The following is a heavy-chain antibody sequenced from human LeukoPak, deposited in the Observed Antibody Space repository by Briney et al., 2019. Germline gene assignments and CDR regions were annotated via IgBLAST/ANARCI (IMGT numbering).Heavy chain of an antibody. D-gene: IGHD3-3*01. CDR3: AREGGYDFWSGPGMDV. CDR2: ISSSTSYI. Sequence: GGSLRLSCAASGFTFSSYSMNWIRQAPGKGLEWVSSISSSTSYIYYADSVKGRFTISRDNAKNSLYLQMNSLRAEDTAVYYCAREGGYDFWSGPGMDVWGQGTTVTVSS. V-gene: IGHV3-21*01. CDR1: GFTFSSYS. J-gene: IGHJ6*02.